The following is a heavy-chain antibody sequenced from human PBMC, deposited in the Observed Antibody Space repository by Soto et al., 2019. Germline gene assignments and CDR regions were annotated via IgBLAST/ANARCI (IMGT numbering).Heavy chain of an antibody. J-gene: IGHJ4*02. CDR2: INAGNGNT. D-gene: IGHD2-21*02. V-gene: IGHV1-3*05. CDR1: GYTFTSYA. Sequence: QVQLVQSGAEEKKPGASVKVSCKASGYTFTSYAMHWVRQAPGQRLEWMGWINAGNGNTKYSQKFQGRVTITRDTCASIAYMELSSLRPEDTAMYYCARSIVVVTALDYWGQGTLVTVSS. CDR3: ARSIVVVTALDY.